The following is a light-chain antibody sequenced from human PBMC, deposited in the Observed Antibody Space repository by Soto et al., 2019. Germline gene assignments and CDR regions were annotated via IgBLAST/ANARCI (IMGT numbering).Light chain of an antibody. Sequence: DIQMTQSPSTLSASVGDRVTITCRASQSISSRLAWYQQKPGKAPKLLIYKASSLESGVPSRFSGSGSGTEFTLTISSLQPDDFATYYCQQYNSYPWTFGQGPKVEIK. CDR3: QQYNSYPWT. CDR1: QSISSR. V-gene: IGKV1-5*03. CDR2: KAS. J-gene: IGKJ1*01.